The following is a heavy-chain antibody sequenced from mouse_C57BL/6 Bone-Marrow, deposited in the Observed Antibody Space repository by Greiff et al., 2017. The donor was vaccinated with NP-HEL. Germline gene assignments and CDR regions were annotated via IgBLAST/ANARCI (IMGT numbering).Heavy chain of an antibody. CDR1: GYTFPDYY. CDR2: INPYNGGT. CDR3: ARGLTFPYWYFDV. Sequence: EVQLQESGPVLVKPGASVKMSCKASGYTFPDYYMNWVKQSHGKSLEWIGVINPYNGGTSYNQKFKGKATLTVDKSSSTAYMELNSLTSEDSAVYYCARGLTFPYWYFDVWGTGTTVTVSS. J-gene: IGHJ1*03. D-gene: IGHD2-4*01. V-gene: IGHV1-19*01.